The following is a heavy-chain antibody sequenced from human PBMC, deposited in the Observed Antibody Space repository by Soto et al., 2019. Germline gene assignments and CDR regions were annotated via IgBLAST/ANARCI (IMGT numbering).Heavy chain of an antibody. J-gene: IGHJ6*02. CDR2: IIPIFGTA. CDR1: GGTFSSYA. D-gene: IGHD2-21*02. V-gene: IGHV1-69*06. Sequence: SVKVSCMASGGTFSSYAISWVRQAPGQGLEWMGGIIPIFGTANYAQKFQGRVTITADKSTSTAYMELSSLRSEDTAVYYCATAVVVTAIYYYGMDVWGQGTTVTVSS. CDR3: ATAVVVTAIYYYGMDV.